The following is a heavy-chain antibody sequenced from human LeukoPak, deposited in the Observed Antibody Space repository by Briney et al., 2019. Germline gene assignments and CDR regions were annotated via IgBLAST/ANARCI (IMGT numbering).Heavy chain of an antibody. CDR2: IYYSGST. D-gene: IGHD6-19*01. Sequence: PSETLSLTCTVSGGSLSSYYWSWLRQPPGKGLEWIGYIYYSGSTNYNPSLKSRVTISVDTSKNQFSLKLSSVTAADTAVYYCARHSSGWTRSYWYFDLWGRGTLVTVSS. J-gene: IGHJ2*01. CDR1: GGSLSSYY. CDR3: ARHSSGWTRSYWYFDL. V-gene: IGHV4-59*08.